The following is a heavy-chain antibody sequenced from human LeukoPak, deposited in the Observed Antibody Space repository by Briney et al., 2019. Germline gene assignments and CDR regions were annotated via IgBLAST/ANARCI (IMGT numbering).Heavy chain of an antibody. D-gene: IGHD4-23*01. V-gene: IGHV1-69*05. CDR1: GGTFISYA. J-gene: IGHJ3*02. CDR2: IIPIFGTA. CDR3: AITNDYGGNSYAFDI. Sequence: ASVKVSCKASGGTFISYAISWVRQAPGQGLEWMGGIIPIFGTANYAQKFQGRVTITTDESTSTAYMELSSLRSEDTAVYYCAITNDYGGNSYAFDIWGQGTMVTVSS.